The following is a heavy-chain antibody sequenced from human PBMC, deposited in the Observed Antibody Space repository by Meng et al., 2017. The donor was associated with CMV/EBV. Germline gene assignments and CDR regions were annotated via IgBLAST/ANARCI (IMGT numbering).Heavy chain of an antibody. J-gene: IGHJ6*02. CDR1: GYTFTSYD. V-gene: IGHV1-8*03. Sequence: ASVKVSCKASGYTFTSYDINWVRQATGQGLEWMGWMNPNSGNTGYAQKFQGRVTITRNTSISTAYMELCSLRSEDTAVYYCARRGSSGWPYYYYGMDVWGQGTTVTVSS. CDR3: ARRGSSGWPYYYYGMDV. CDR2: MNPNSGNT. D-gene: IGHD6-19*01.